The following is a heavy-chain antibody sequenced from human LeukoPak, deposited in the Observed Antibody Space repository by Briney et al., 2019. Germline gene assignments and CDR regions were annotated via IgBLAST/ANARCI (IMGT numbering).Heavy chain of an antibody. D-gene: IGHD3-3*01. Sequence: GSPRLSCADSGFTLSDYYLCWIRQAPGKGLEWVSYISSSGSTIYYADSVKGRFTISRDNAKNSLYLQMNSLRAEDTAVYYCAREMWRGFVDYWGQGTLVTVSS. V-gene: IGHV3-11*01. CDR2: ISSSGSTI. J-gene: IGHJ4*02. CDR3: AREMWRGFVDY. CDR1: GFTLSDYY.